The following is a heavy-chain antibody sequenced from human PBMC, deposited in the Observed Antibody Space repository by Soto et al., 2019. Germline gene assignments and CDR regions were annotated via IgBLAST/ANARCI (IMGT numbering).Heavy chain of an antibody. CDR2: IIPIFGTA. CDR3: ASSYCTNGVCYKSYYYSMDV. CDR1: GDTFSSYA. Sequence: ASVHVSCQASGDTFSSYAISWVRQASGEGLEWMGGIIPIFGTANYAQKFQGRVTITADESTSTAYMELSSLRSEDTAVYYCASSYCTNGVCYKSYYYSMDVWGQGTTVTVSS. J-gene: IGHJ6*02. D-gene: IGHD2-8*01. V-gene: IGHV1-69*01.